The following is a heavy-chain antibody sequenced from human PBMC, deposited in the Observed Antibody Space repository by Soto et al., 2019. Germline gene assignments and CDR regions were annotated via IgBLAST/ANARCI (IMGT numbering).Heavy chain of an antibody. D-gene: IGHD3-22*01. Sequence: GGSLRLSCAASGFTFSSYGMHWVRQAPGKGLEWVAVIWYDGSNKCYADDVKGRFTISRDNSKNTLYLQMNSLRAEDTAVYYCARYRRGSGSSGYYDDAFDIWGQGTLVTVSS. CDR3: ARYRRGSGSSGYYDDAFDI. J-gene: IGHJ3*02. CDR2: IWYDGSNK. CDR1: GFTFSSYG. V-gene: IGHV3-33*01.